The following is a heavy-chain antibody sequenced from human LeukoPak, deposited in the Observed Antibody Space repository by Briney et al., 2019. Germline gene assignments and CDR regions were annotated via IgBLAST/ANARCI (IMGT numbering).Heavy chain of an antibody. V-gene: IGHV3-53*01. D-gene: IGHD1-14*01. J-gene: IGHJ4*02. CDR3: ARGVEPLAANTLAY. CDR1: GFTVITKD. CDR2: LYSDGNT. Sequence: GRSLRLSCAASGFTVITKDMTWVRQAPGKGLEWVSVLYSDGNTKYADSVQGRFTISRDNSKNTLYLEMNSLSPDDTAVYYCARGVEPLAANTLAYWGQGTLVTVSS.